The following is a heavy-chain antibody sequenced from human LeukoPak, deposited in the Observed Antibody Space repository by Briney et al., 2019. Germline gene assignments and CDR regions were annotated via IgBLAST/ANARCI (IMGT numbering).Heavy chain of an antibody. V-gene: IGHV3-23*01. J-gene: IGHJ5*01. Sequence: GGSLRLSCAGSRSTFSSYAMSWVRQAPGKGLEWVSAISGSGGSTYYADSVKGRFTISRDNSKNTLYLQMNSLRAEDTAVYYCAKRGAYSSGWFDYWGQGTLVTVSS. CDR1: RSTFSSYA. D-gene: IGHD6-19*01. CDR2: ISGSGGST. CDR3: AKRGAYSSGWFDY.